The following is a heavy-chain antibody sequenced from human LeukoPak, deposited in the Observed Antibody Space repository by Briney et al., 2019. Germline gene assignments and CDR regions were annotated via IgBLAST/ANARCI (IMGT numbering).Heavy chain of an antibody. V-gene: IGHV3-9*01. Sequence: PGRSLGLSCAASGFTFDDHAMHWVRQVPGKGLEWVSGITWKGDNMAYADSVNGRFSISRDNAENSLFLQMNSLRLEDTALYYCAKDIAASGLDAFDIWGQGTMVIVSS. CDR2: ITWKGDNM. CDR3: AKDIAASGLDAFDI. D-gene: IGHD3/OR15-3a*01. CDR1: GFTFDDHA. J-gene: IGHJ3*02.